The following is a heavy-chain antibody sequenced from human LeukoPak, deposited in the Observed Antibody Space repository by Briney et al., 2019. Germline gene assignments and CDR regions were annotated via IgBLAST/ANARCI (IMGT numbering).Heavy chain of an antibody. J-gene: IGHJ6*03. CDR2: INDSGTI. CDR1: GGSFSNYY. V-gene: IGHV4-34*01. CDR3: ARRWNYGRNYYIDV. D-gene: IGHD1-7*01. Sequence: SETLSLTCAVYGGSFSNYYRSWIRQPPGKGLEWIGEINDSGTINYNPSLMSRVTISVDKSKNQFSLKLSSVTAADTAVYYCARRWNYGRNYYIDVWGKGATVSVSS.